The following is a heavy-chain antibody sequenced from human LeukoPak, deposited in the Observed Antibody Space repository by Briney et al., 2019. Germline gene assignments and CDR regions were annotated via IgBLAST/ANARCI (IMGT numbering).Heavy chain of an antibody. CDR3: ARLYSSSWYLVDY. CDR1: GGSLSGYY. Sequence: SETLPLTCGVYGGSLSGYYWRWIRQPPGKGLEWIGEVNHSGSTNDNPSLKSRVTISVDTSKNQFSLKLSSVTAADTAVYYCARLYSSSWYLVDYWGQGTLVTVSS. V-gene: IGHV4-34*01. J-gene: IGHJ4*02. D-gene: IGHD6-13*01. CDR2: VNHSGST.